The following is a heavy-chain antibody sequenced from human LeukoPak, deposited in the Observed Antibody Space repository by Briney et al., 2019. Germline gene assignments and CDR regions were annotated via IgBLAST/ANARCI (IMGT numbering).Heavy chain of an antibody. J-gene: IGHJ6*02. CDR1: GYSFTSYW. CDR2: IYPGDSDT. V-gene: IGHV5-51*01. CDR3: ARQMVRGVIITPYYYYGMDV. D-gene: IGHD3-10*01. Sequence: GESLKISCKGSGYSFTSYWIGWVRQMPGKGLEWMGIIYPGDSDTRYSPSFQGQVTISADKSISTAYLQWSNLKASDTAMYYCARQMVRGVIITPYYYYGMDVWGQGTTVTVSS.